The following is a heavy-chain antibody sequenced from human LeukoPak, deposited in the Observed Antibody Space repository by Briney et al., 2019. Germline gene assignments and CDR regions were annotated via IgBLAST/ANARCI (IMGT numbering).Heavy chain of an antibody. J-gene: IGHJ3*02. CDR3: AIITVVTPHDAFDI. CDR1: GYTFTGYY. Sequence: ASEKVSCKASGYTFTGYYMHWVRQAPGQGLEWMGIINPSGGSTSYAQKFQGRVTMTRDTSTSTVYMELSSLRSEDTAVYYCAIITVVTPHDAFDIWGQGTMVTVSS. V-gene: IGHV1-46*01. CDR2: INPSGGST. D-gene: IGHD4-23*01.